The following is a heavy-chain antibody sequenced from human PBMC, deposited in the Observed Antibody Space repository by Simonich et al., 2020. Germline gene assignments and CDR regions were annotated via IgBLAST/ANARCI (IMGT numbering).Heavy chain of an antibody. V-gene: IGHV3-7*01. CDR3: ACLGTGDAFDI. D-gene: IGHD3-9*01. CDR1: GFTFSSYW. J-gene: IGHJ3*02. Sequence: EVRLVESGGGLVQPGGSLRLSCAASGFTFSSYWMSWVRQAQGKGRGWVAKIKQDGSEKYYVDSVKGRFTISRDNAKNALYLQMNSLRAEDTAVYYCACLGTGDAFDIWGQGTMVTVSS. CDR2: IKQDGSEK.